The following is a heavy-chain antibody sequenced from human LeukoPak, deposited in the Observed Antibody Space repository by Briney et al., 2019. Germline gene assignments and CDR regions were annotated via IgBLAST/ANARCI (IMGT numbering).Heavy chain of an antibody. D-gene: IGHD4-17*01. J-gene: IGHJ3*02. CDR2: ISSSSSYI. CDR3: ARDSDYGDKWHNAFDI. V-gene: IGHV3-21*01. Sequence: KTGGSLRLSCAASGFTFSSYSMNWVRQAPGKGLEWVSSISSSSSYISYADSVKDRFTISRDNAKNSLYLQMNSLRAEDTAVYYCARDSDYGDKWHNAFDIWGQGTMVTVSS. CDR1: GFTFSSYS.